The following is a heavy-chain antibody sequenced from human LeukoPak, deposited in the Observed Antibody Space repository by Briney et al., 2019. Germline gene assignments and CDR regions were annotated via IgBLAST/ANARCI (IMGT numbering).Heavy chain of an antibody. D-gene: IGHD6-6*01. V-gene: IGHV3-9*01. CDR2: ISWNSGNI. CDR1: GFTFDDYA. CDR3: ARLDYYYHMDV. Sequence: GRSLRLSCAASGFTFDDYAMHWVRQAPGKGLEWVSGISWNSGNIGYADSVKGRFTISRDNAKNSLYLQMNSLRAEDTALYYCARLDYYYHMDVWGKGTTVTVSS. J-gene: IGHJ6*03.